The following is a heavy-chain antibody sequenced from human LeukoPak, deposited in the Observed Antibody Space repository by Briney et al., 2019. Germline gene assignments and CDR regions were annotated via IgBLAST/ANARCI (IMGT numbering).Heavy chain of an antibody. J-gene: IGHJ6*02. CDR1: GFTFSSYA. V-gene: IGHV3-23*01. CDR2: ISSSGSST. Sequence: GGSLRLSCAASGFTFSSYAMNWVRQAPGKGLEWVSSISSSGSSTYHADSVKGRFTISRDNSKNTLYLQMSSLRAEDTAVYYCARDAYYYDSSGSYYYYGMDVWGQGTTVTVSS. CDR3: ARDAYYYDSSGSYYYYGMDV. D-gene: IGHD3-22*01.